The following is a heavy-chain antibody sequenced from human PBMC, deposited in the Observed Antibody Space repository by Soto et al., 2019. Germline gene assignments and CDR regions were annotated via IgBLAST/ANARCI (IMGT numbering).Heavy chain of an antibody. CDR3: ARYWTYGDYNWFDP. Sequence: GGSLRLSCAASGFTFSSYSMNWVRQAPGKGLEWVSSISSSSSYIYYADSVKGRFTISRDNAKNSLYLQMNSLRAEDTAVYYCARYWTYGDYNWFDPWGQGTLVTVSS. V-gene: IGHV3-21*01. CDR2: ISSSSSYI. D-gene: IGHD4-17*01. J-gene: IGHJ5*02. CDR1: GFTFSSYS.